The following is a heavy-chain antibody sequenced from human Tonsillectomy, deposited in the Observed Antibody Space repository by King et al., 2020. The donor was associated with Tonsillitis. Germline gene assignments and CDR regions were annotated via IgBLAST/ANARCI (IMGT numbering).Heavy chain of an antibody. D-gene: IGHD5-18*01. Sequence: QLVQSGGGLVKPGGSLRLSCAASGFTFSNAWMSWVRQAPGKGLEWVGRLKSKTDGGTTDYAAPVKGRFTISRDDSKNTLYLQMNSLKTEDTAVYYCTTQGWIQLWPYDYWGQGTLVTVSS. V-gene: IGHV3-15*01. J-gene: IGHJ4*02. CDR2: LKSKTDGGTT. CDR3: TTQGWIQLWPYDY. CDR1: GFTFSNAW.